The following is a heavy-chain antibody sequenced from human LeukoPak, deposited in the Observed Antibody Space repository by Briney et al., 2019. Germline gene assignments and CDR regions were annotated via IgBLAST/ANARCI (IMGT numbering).Heavy chain of an antibody. CDR2: ISSSSRTI. V-gene: IGHV3-48*04. Sequence: QTGGSLRLSCAASGFTFSDFGMHWVRQAPGKGLEWVSYISSSSRTIYYADSVKGRFTISRDNAKNSLYLQMNSLRAEDTAVYYCAKGAHLSVAGTETDYWGQGILVTVSS. CDR1: GFTFSDFG. D-gene: IGHD6-19*01. CDR3: AKGAHLSVAGTETDY. J-gene: IGHJ4*02.